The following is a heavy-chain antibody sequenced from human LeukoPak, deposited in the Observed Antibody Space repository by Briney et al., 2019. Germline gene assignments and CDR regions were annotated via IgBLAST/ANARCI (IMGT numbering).Heavy chain of an antibody. J-gene: IGHJ6*02. V-gene: IGHV4-59*01. CDR2: IYYSGTT. CDR1: GGSISYYY. Sequence: SETLSLTCTVSGGSISYYYWSWIRQSPGRGLEWIGYIYYSGTTNYNPSLKSRVTISVDTSKNQFSLQLRSVTAADTAVYYCAREDPQTTVPEGMDVWGQGTTVTVSS. D-gene: IGHD4-17*01. CDR3: AREDPQTTVPEGMDV.